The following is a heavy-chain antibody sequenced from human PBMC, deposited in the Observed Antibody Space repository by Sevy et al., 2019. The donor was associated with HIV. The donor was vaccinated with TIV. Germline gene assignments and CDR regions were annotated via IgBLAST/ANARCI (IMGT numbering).Heavy chain of an antibody. D-gene: IGHD1-26*01. V-gene: IGHV3-30-3*01. CDR2: ISYDGSNK. CDR3: ARDGHARVGWFDP. Sequence: WGSLRLSCAASGFTFSSYAMHWVRQAPGKGLEWVAVISYDGSNKYYADSVKGRFTISRDNSKNTLYLQMNSLRAEDTAVYYCARDGHARVGWFDPWGQGTLVTVSS. CDR1: GFTFSSYA. J-gene: IGHJ5*02.